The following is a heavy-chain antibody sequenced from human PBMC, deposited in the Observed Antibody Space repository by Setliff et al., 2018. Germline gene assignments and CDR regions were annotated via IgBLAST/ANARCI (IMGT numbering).Heavy chain of an antibody. CDR3: AKAASPLFGILGVEYHFDS. CDR2: IFGGDSST. Sequence: GGSLRLSCTASGFTFSSYAVSWVRQAPGKGLEWVSTIFGGDSSTYYADSVRGRFTIPRDNSRSTLYLQMNSLRAEDTAIYYCAKAASPLFGILGVEYHFDSWGQGKLVTVSS. D-gene: IGHD3-3*01. CDR1: GFTFSSYA. J-gene: IGHJ4*02. V-gene: IGHV3-23*03.